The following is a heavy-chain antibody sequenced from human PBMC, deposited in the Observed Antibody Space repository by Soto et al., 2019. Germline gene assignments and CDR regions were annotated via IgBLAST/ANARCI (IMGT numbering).Heavy chain of an antibody. D-gene: IGHD2-15*01. V-gene: IGHV4-31*03. CDR3: ARDPVLREDAFDI. J-gene: IGHJ3*02. CDR2: IYYSGST. Sequence: SETLSLTCTVSGDSISSGGYYWNWIRQHPGKGLEWIGYIYYSGSTYYNPSLKSRVTISVDTSKNQFSLKLSSVTAADTAVYYCARDPVLREDAFDIWGQGTMVTVSS. CDR1: GDSISSGGYY.